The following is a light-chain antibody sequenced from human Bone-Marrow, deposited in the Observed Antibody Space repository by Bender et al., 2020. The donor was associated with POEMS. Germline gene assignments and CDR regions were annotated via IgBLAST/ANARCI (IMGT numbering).Light chain of an antibody. J-gene: IGLJ2*01. V-gene: IGLV2-14*01. Sequence: QSALTQPPSASGSPGQSITISCTGSSSDVGGYNYVSWYQQHPGKAPKLMIYDVANRPSGVSNRFSGSKSGITASLTISGLQAEDEADYFCSSYTSSSTLVVFGGGTKVTVL. CDR2: DVA. CDR3: SSYTSSSTLVV. CDR1: SSDVGGYNY.